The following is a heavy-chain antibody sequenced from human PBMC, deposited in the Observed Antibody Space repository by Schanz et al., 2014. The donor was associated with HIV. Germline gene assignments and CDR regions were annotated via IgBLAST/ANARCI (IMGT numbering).Heavy chain of an antibody. J-gene: IGHJ5*02. CDR2: ISWNSGII. Sequence: VQLVASGGGLVKPGRSLRLSCAASGFTFDDFAMHWVRQAPGKGLEWVSSISWNSGIIGYADSVKGRFSISRDNAKNSLYLQIISLTAEDTAMYYCARDRVSGSSSSSWFDPWGQGTLVTVSS. V-gene: IGHV3-9*01. CDR1: GFTFDDFA. D-gene: IGHD6-6*01. CDR3: ARDRVSGSSSSSWFDP.